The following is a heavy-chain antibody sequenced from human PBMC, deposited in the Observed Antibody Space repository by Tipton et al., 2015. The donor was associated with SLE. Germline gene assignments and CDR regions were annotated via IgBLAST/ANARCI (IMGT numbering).Heavy chain of an antibody. V-gene: IGHV4-61*02. CDR3: ARHKLGFSWSYFDS. CDR2: IYTSGST. D-gene: IGHD3-3*01. Sequence: SLTCTVSGGSISSGSYYWSWIRQPAGKGLEWIGRIYTSGSTNYNPSLKSRVTISVDTSKNQFSLKLSSVTAADTAVYYCARHKLGFSWSYFDSWGQGTLVTVSS. J-gene: IGHJ4*02. CDR1: GGSISSGSYY.